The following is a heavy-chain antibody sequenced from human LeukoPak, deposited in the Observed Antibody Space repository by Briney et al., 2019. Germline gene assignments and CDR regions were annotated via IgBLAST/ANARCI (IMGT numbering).Heavy chain of an antibody. V-gene: IGHV3-23*01. D-gene: IGHD7-27*01. Sequence: EGSLRLSCATTGFAFSNSGMSWVRQAPGKGLEWVASVLEAGSATFYADSVTGRFTISRDNSKKTLYLQMNSLRAEDTATYYCTKDLLSNWVHWYFDVWGRGTPVAVSS. CDR2: VLEAGSAT. CDR3: TKDLLSNWVHWYFDV. J-gene: IGHJ2*01. CDR1: GFAFSNSG.